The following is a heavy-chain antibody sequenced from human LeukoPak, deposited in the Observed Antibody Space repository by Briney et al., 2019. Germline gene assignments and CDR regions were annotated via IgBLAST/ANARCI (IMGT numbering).Heavy chain of an antibody. CDR2: IYTTGST. CDR1: GFTVSNNY. Sequence: GGSLRLSCAASGFTVSNNYMSWVRQAPGKGLDWVSVIYTTGSTYYADSVKGRFTISRDNSKNTVYLQMNSLRAEDTAVYYCARALGGYDPFDYWGQGTLVTVSS. V-gene: IGHV3-53*01. D-gene: IGHD5-12*01. J-gene: IGHJ4*02. CDR3: ARALGGYDPFDY.